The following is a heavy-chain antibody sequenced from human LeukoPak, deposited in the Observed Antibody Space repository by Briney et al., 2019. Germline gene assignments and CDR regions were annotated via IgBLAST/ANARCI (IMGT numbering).Heavy chain of an antibody. D-gene: IGHD5-18*01. J-gene: IGHJ6*04. CDR3: ARMRAAMAYYYYGMDV. V-gene: IGHV4-34*01. CDR2: INHSGST. Sequence: PSETLSLTCAAYGGSFSGYYWSWIRQPPGKGLEWIGEINHSGSTNYNPSLKRRVTISVDTSKNQFSLKLSSVTAADTAVYYCARMRAAMAYYYYGMDVWGKGTTVTVSS. CDR1: GGSFSGYY.